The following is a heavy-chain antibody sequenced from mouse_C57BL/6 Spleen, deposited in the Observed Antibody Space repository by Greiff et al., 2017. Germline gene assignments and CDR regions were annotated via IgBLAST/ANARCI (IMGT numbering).Heavy chain of an antibody. J-gene: IGHJ2*01. CDR3: ARYYYGSSYDY. CDR2: IYPGSGST. D-gene: IGHD1-1*01. V-gene: IGHV1-55*01. Sequence: VQLQQPGAELVKPGASVKMSCKASGYTFTSYWITWVKQRPGQGLEWIGDIYPGSGSTNYNEKFKSKATLTVETSSSTAYMQLSSLTSEDSAVYYCARYYYGSSYDYWGQGTTLTVSS. CDR1: GYTFTSYW.